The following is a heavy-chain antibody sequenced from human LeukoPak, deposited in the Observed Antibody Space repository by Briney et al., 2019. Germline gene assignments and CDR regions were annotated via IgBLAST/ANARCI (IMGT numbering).Heavy chain of an antibody. J-gene: IGHJ4*02. CDR2: TSYSGST. V-gene: IGHV4-59*01. D-gene: IGHD2-21*02. CDR1: GGSTSIYY. Sequence: SQTLSLTCTVTGGSTSIYYWSWIRQPPGKGLECIGYTSYSGSTDYSPSLKSRVTISLDASENQFSLRLTSVTAADTAVYYCARTARVFDYWGPGILVTVSS. CDR3: ARTARVFDY.